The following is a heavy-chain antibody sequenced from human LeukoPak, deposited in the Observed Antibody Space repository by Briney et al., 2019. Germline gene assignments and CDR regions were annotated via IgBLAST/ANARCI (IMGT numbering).Heavy chain of an antibody. D-gene: IGHD3-10*01. J-gene: IGHJ3*02. Sequence: GGSLRLSCAVSAFTFSTFWMRWVRQAPGKGLEWVANIKRDGSDKYYVDSVKGRFTISRDNAKNSMYLEMNSLRAEDTAVYYCVRGGGSFDIWGQGTMVTVSS. CDR3: VRGGGSFDI. V-gene: IGHV3-7*04. CDR1: AFTFSTFW. CDR2: IKRDGSDK.